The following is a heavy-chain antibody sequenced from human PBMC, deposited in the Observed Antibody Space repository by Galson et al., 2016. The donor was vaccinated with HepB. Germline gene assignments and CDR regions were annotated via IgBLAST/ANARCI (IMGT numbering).Heavy chain of an antibody. CDR1: GYTFTSYG. D-gene: IGHD4-17*01. CDR2: ISAYNGKT. CDR3: AREARRTTVTKSMSKLDY. J-gene: IGHJ4*02. Sequence: QSGAEVKKPGESLKISCKASGYTFTSYGISWVRQAPGQGLEWMGWISAYNGKTKHAQKFQGRVTMTTDTSTSTAHMELRSLRSDDTAVDYCAREARRTTVTKSMSKLDYWGQGTLVAVSS. V-gene: IGHV1-18*01.